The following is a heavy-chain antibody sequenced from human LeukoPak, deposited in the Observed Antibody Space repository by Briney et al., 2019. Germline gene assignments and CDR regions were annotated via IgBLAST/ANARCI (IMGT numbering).Heavy chain of an antibody. D-gene: IGHD3-10*02. CDR2: INPNSGDT. Sequence: ASVKVSCKASGYTFTVHYLHWVRQAPGQGLEWMGRINPNSGDTVYAQKFQGRVTMTGDTSISTTYMELSRLRSDDTAMYYCAREEDYVADYWGQGTLVTVSS. CDR1: GYTFTVHY. J-gene: IGHJ4*02. V-gene: IGHV1-2*06. CDR3: AREEDYVADY.